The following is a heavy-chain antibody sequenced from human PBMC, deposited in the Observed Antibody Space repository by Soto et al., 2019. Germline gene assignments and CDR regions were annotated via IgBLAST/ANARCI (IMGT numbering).Heavy chain of an antibody. V-gene: IGHV4-39*01. CDR1: GGSISSSSYY. J-gene: IGHJ4*02. D-gene: IGHD3-10*01. Sequence: SETLSLTCTVSGGSISSSSYYWGWIRQPPGNGLEWIGSIYYSGSTYYNPSLKSRVTISVDTSKNQFSLKLSSVTAADTAVYYCATNPLLWFGELPQEIAYWGQGTLVTVSS. CDR2: IYYSGST. CDR3: ATNPLLWFGELPQEIAY.